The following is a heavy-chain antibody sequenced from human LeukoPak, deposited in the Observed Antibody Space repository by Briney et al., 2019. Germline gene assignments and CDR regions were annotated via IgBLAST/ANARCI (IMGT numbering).Heavy chain of an antibody. J-gene: IGHJ4*02. CDR1: GFTFDDYA. V-gene: IGHV3-43*02. CDR2: ISGDGGST. Sequence: PGGSLRLSCAASGFTFDDYAMHWVRQAPGKGLEWVSLISGDGGSTYYADSVKGRFTISRDNSKNSLYLQMNSLRTEDTVLYYCAKSGLAYCGGDCSAFDYWGQGTLVTVSS. D-gene: IGHD2-21*02. CDR3: AKSGLAYCGGDCSAFDY.